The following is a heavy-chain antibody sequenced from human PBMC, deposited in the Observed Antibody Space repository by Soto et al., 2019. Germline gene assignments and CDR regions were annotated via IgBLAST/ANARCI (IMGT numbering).Heavy chain of an antibody. CDR3: ARGLITIFGVVENFDY. V-gene: IGHV1-3*01. CDR1: GYTFTSYA. CDR2: INAGNGNT. J-gene: IGHJ4*02. D-gene: IGHD3-3*01. Sequence: QVPLVQSGAEVKKPGASVKVSCKASGYTFTSYAMHWVRQAPGQRLEWMGWINAGNGNTKYSQKFQGRVTITRDTSASTAHMELSSLRSEDTAVYYCARGLITIFGVVENFDYWGQGTLVTVSS.